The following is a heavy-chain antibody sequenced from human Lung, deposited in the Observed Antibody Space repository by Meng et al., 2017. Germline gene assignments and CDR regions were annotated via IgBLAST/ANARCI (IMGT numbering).Heavy chain of an antibody. J-gene: IGHJ4*02. V-gene: IGHV4-34*01. D-gene: IGHD4-11*01. CDR3: ARGPTTMAHDFDY. CDR1: GGSFSDYY. CDR2: INHSGST. Sequence: QVPLQQWGAGLLKPSETLSLTCVVSGGSFSDYYWSWIRQPPGKGLEWIGEINHSGSTNYNPSLENRATISVDTSQNNLSLKLSSVTAADSAVYYCARGPTTMAHDFDYWGQGTLVTVSS.